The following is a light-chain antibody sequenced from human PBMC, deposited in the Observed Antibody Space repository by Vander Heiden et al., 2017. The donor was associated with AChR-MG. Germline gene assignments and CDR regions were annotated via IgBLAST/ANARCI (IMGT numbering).Light chain of an antibody. CDR3: GTWDSSLGAGL. Sequence: QSVLTQPPSLSAAPGQMVTISCSGGSSNIGSNSVSWYQQLPGTAPKLLIYDNSQRPSGIPDRFSGSKSGTSATLDITGLQTGDEADDYCGTWDSSLGAGLFGGGTKLTVL. V-gene: IGLV1-51*01. CDR1: SSNIGSNS. CDR2: DNS. J-gene: IGLJ3*02.